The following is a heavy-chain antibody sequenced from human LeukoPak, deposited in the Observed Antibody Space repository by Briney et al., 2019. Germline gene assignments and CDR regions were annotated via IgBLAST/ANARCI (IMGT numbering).Heavy chain of an antibody. CDR2: ISAYNGNT. V-gene: IGHV1-18*01. D-gene: IGHD3-3*01. Sequence: SVKVSCKASGYTFTSYGISWVRQAPGQGLEWMGWISAYNGNTNYAQKLQGRVTMPTDTSTSTAYMELRSLRSDDTAVYYCARDYSSASNFWSGYRRPYFDYWGQGTLVTVSS. CDR1: GYTFTSYG. J-gene: IGHJ4*02. CDR3: ARDYSSASNFWSGYRRPYFDY.